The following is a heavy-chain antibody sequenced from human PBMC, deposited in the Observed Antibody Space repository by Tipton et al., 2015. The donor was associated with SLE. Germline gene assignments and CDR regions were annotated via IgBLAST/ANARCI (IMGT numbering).Heavy chain of an antibody. CDR2: VNPDTGGT. V-gene: IGHV1-46*01. CDR1: GYTFSSNY. D-gene: IGHD1-26*01. Sequence: SCAASGYTFSSNYIHWVRQAPGQGLEWMGIVNPDTGGTSYAQRFQGRVTVTADTSSSTVYVELSSLRFDDTAVYYCARDRSRSGSDVFDYWGHGSLVTVSS. J-gene: IGHJ4*01. CDR3: ARDRSRSGSDVFDY.